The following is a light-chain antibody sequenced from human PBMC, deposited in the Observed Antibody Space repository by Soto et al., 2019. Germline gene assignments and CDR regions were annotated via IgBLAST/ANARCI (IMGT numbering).Light chain of an antibody. CDR1: QTVLNNY. CDR2: GAS. V-gene: IGKV3-20*01. CDR3: LQHNSYPQT. J-gene: IGKJ1*01. Sequence: IVLTQSPGTLSLSPGERATLSCRASQTVLNNYLTWYQQKPGQAPRRLIFGASFRATGIPDRFSGSGSGTEFTLTISSLQPEDFATYYCLQHNSYPQTFGQGTKVDIK.